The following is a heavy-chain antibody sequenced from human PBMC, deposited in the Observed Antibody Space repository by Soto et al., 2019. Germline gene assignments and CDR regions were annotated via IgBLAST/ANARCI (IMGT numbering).Heavy chain of an antibody. Sequence: ASVKVSCKASGYTFTSYGISWVRQAPGQGLEWMGWISAYNGNTNYAQKLRGRVTMTTDTSTSTAYMELRSLRSDDTAVYYCAGGYSDSGWTGTLDYWGQGTLVTVSS. CDR3: AGGYSDSGWTGTLDY. V-gene: IGHV1-18*04. J-gene: IGHJ4*02. CDR1: GYTFTSYG. CDR2: ISAYNGNT. D-gene: IGHD5-12*01.